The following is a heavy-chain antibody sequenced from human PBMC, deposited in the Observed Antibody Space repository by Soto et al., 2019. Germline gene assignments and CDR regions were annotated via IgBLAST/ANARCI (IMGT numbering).Heavy chain of an antibody. CDR3: AKSDCSSTSCYAVLLDY. V-gene: IGHV3-23*01. D-gene: IGHD2-2*01. J-gene: IGHJ4*02. Sequence: GGSLRLSCAASGFTFSSYAMSWVRQAPGKGLEWVSAISGSGGSTYYADSVKGRFTISRDNSKNTLYLQMNSLRAEDTAVYYCAKSDCSSTSCYAVLLDYWGQGTLVTVSS. CDR1: GFTFSSYA. CDR2: ISGSGGST.